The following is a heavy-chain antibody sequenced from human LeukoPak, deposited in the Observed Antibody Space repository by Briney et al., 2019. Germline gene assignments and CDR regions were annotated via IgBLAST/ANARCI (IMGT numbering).Heavy chain of an antibody. CDR2: IWNDGSDK. D-gene: IGHD4-11*01. Sequence: PGRSLRLSCATSGFTFSHYGMHWVRQAPGKGLERVAVIWNDGSDKYYGDSAKGRFTISRDNSKNTVYLQMNSLRVEDTAVYYCAKDAERGFDFSNSLESWGQGTLVTVSS. J-gene: IGHJ4*02. V-gene: IGHV3-33*06. CDR3: AKDAERGFDFSNSLES. CDR1: GFTFSHYG.